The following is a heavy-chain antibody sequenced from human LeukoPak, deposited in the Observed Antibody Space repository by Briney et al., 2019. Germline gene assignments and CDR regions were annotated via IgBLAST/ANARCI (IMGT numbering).Heavy chain of an antibody. CDR2: IYCSRSN. V-gene: IGHV4-59*12. CDR3: AREPLQRDLWSGYRNHWFDP. CDR1: GGSINSYY. D-gene: IGHD3-3*01. J-gene: IGHJ5*02. Sequence: PSETLSLTCTVSGGSINSYYWMWTRQPPGKGLVGGRYIYCSRSNNYYPSLKSRVTISVDTSKNQFSLKLGSVTAADKGVYYCAREPLQRDLWSGYRNHWFDPWGQGTGVTVSS.